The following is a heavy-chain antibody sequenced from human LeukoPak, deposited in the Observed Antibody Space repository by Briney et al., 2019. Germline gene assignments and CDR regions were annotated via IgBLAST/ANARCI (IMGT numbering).Heavy chain of an antibody. J-gene: IGHJ6*02. CDR1: GGSVSSGSYY. D-gene: IGHD4-17*01. V-gene: IGHV4-61*01. Sequence: PSETLSLTCAVSGGSVSSGSYYWSWIRQPPGKGLEWIGYIYYSGSAKYNPSLKSRVTISVDTSKNQFSLKLTSVTAADTAVYYCARRRVPYGDYYYYYGMDVWGQGTTVTVSS. CDR2: IYYSGSA. CDR3: ARRRVPYGDYYYYYGMDV.